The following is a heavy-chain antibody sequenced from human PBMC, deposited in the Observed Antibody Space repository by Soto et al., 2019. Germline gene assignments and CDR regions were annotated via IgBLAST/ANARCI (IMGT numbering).Heavy chain of an antibody. V-gene: IGHV1-2*04. CDR1: GYTFTGYY. CDR2: INPNRGGT. D-gene: IGHD6-6*01. J-gene: IGHJ5*02. Sequence: ASLKDSCKATGYTFTGYYMHWVRQAPGQGLEWMGWINPNRGGTNYAQKFQGWVTMTRDTSISTAYMELSRLRSDDTAVYYCARGAGGSSSEVDPWGQGTLVTVSS. CDR3: ARGAGGSSSEVDP.